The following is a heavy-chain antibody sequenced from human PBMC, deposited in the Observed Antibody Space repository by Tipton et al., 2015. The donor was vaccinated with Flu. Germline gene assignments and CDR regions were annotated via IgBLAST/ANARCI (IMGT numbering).Heavy chain of an antibody. Sequence: TLSLTCTVSGGSIRGYVWTWIRQPPGKGLEWIGYIYDTGSSYYNPSLNSRVTMSVDPSKNHLSLRLRSVTAADTAVYYCARDKTGLDGSFQYQFDYWGQGALVTVSS. CDR3: ARDKTGLDGSFQYQFDY. V-gene: IGHV4-59*01. CDR2: IYDTGSS. D-gene: IGHD2-2*01. J-gene: IGHJ4*02. CDR1: GGSIRGYV.